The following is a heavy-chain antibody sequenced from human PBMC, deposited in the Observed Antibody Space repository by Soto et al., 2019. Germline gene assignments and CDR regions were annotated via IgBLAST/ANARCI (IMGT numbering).Heavy chain of an antibody. J-gene: IGHJ4*02. V-gene: IGHV3-48*03. CDR2: ITSRSDTI. Sequence: EVQLVESGGGLVQPGGSLRLSCAASGFTFSSYEMNWVRQAPGKGLEWVSHITSRSDTIYYADSVKGRFTISRDNAKNSLYLQMNSLRAEDTAVYYCARERMTTVTTFDYWGQGTLVTVSS. D-gene: IGHD4-17*01. CDR3: ARERMTTVTTFDY. CDR1: GFTFSSYE.